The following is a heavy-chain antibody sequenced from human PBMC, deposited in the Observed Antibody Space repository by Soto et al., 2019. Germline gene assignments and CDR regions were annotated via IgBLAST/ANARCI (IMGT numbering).Heavy chain of an antibody. D-gene: IGHD2-15*01. CDR1: GFTFDDYA. J-gene: IGHJ5*01. CDR3: AKSGEPGVVAATSFDS. CDR2: ISANGGSI. V-gene: IGHV3-9*01. Sequence: EVQLVESGGRLIQPGKSLRLSCAASGFTFDDYAMHWVRQVPGKGLEWVSGISANGGSIRYGDSVKGRFTISRDNAKNPLFLQMNNLRAEDTALYYCAKSGEPGVVAATSFDSWGQGTLVTVSS.